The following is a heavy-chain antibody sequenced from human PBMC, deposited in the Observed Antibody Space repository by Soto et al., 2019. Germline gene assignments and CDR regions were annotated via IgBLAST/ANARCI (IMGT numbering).Heavy chain of an antibody. CDR1: GGSFSGYY. CDR3: ARGPRYYYDSSGYYLLQPYYYYYGMDV. Sequence: PSETLSLTCAVYGGSFSGYYWSWIRQPPGKGLEWIGEINHIGSTNYNPSLKSRVTISVDTSKNQFSLKLSSVTAADTAVYYCARGPRYYYDSSGYYLLQPYYYYYGMDVWGQGTTVTVSS. D-gene: IGHD3-22*01. J-gene: IGHJ6*02. CDR2: INHIGST. V-gene: IGHV4-34*01.